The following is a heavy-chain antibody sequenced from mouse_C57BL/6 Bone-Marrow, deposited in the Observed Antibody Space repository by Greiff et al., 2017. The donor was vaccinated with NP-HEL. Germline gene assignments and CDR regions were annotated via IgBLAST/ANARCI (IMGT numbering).Heavy chain of an antibody. CDR2: ISNLAYSI. J-gene: IGHJ1*03. CDR1: GFTFSDYG. CDR3: ASLYYDYDVGYFDV. V-gene: IGHV5-15*01. Sequence: EVQRVESGGGLVQPGGSLKLSCAASGFTFSDYGMAWVRQAPRKGPEWVAFISNLAYSIYYADTVTGRFTISRENAKNTLYLEMSSLRSEDTAMYYCASLYYDYDVGYFDVWGTGTTVTVSS. D-gene: IGHD2-4*01.